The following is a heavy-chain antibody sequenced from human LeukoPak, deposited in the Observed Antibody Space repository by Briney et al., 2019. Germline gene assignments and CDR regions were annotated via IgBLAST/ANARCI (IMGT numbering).Heavy chain of an antibody. J-gene: IGHJ5*02. CDR3: ARDRVVAASSSWFDP. Sequence: TSETLSLTCTVSGGSISSYYWSWIRQPPGKGLEWIGYIYYSGSTNYNPSLKSRVTISVDTSKNQFSLKLSSVTAADTAVYYCARDRVVAASSSWFDPWGQGTLVTVSS. D-gene: IGHD2-15*01. CDR2: IYYSGST. CDR1: GGSISSYY. V-gene: IGHV4-59*01.